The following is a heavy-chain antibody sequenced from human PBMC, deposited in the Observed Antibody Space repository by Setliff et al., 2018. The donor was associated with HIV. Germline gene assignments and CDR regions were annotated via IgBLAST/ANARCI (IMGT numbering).Heavy chain of an antibody. Sequence: SETLSLTCTVSNGSIGSFYWTWIRQPPGKELEWIGYIYFNGVTKYSPSLKSRVSMSVDTSKSQFSLKLTSVTAADTAVNYCARANNDYLSLDYWGQGALVTVSS. CDR3: ARANNDYLSLDY. CDR1: NGSIGSFY. V-gene: IGHV4-59*01. J-gene: IGHJ4*02. D-gene: IGHD3-16*01. CDR2: IYFNGVT.